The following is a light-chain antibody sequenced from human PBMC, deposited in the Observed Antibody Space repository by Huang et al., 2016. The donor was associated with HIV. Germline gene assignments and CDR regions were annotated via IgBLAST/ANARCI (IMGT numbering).Light chain of an antibody. CDR3: QYGET. J-gene: IGKJ1*01. CDR1: QNISSW. V-gene: IGKV1-5*03. CDR2: KIS. Sequence: DIQLTQSPSTLSASVGDRLTTTCRASQNISSWLAWYQQKPGKAPKLLIYKISSLESGGPSRFSGSGSWTKFTRTINSLQPDDIGTYYCQYGETFGQGSKVEVK.